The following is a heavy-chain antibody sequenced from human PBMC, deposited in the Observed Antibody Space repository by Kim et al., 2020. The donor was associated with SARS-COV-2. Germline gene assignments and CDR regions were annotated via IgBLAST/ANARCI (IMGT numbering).Heavy chain of an antibody. V-gene: IGHV3-53*01. D-gene: IGHD2-2*01. Sequence: GGSLRLSCVASGFTVRSNYMSWVRQTPGKGLEWVSAIFSGGATYYADSVKGRFTISRDDSKNTLYLQMNNLRAEDTAVYYCARDHPPSTWFFDSWGQGTLVTVSS. CDR2: IFSGGAT. J-gene: IGHJ4*02. CDR3: ARDHPPSTWFFDS. CDR1: GFTVRSNY.